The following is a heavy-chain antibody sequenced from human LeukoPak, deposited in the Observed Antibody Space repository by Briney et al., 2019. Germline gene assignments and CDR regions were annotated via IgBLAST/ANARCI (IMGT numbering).Heavy chain of an antibody. CDR2: ISGSGGST. J-gene: IGHJ4*02. Sequence: GGSLRLSCAAPGFTFSSYAMSWVRQAPGEGLEWVSAISGSGGSTYYADSVKGRFTISRDNSKNTLYLQMNSPRAEDTAVYYCAKTVVTTTGMGDFDYWGQGTLVTVSS. V-gene: IGHV3-23*01. CDR3: AKTVVTTTGMGDFDY. CDR1: GFTFSSYA. D-gene: IGHD2-21*02.